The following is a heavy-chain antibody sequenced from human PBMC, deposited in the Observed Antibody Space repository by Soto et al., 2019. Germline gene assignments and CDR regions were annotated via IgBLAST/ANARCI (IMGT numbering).Heavy chain of an antibody. CDR1: GYTFTSYG. Sequence: QVQLVQSGAEVKKPGASVKVSCQASGYTFTSYGISWVRQAPGQGLEWMGWISAYNGNTNYAQKLQGRVTMTPDTSTSKGDKELRRLKYDDTAVYYCARDVAVASVDYFYYGMDGWGQGTTVTVSS. CDR2: ISAYNGNT. CDR3: ARDVAVASVDYFYYGMDG. D-gene: IGHD6-19*01. J-gene: IGHJ6*02. V-gene: IGHV1-18*01.